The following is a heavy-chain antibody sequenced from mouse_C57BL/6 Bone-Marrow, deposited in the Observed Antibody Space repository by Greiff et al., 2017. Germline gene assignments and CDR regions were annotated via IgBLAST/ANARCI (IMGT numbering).Heavy chain of an antibody. J-gene: IGHJ2*01. V-gene: IGHV1-4*01. CDR1: GYTFPSYT. CDR3: ARGHPPDDFDY. CDR2: FDPSSGAT. Sequence: VKLQESGAELVSPGASVKLSCKASGYTFPSYTMHWVKQRPGRGLDWIGYFDPSSGATKYNKKFKGKATLTADKPSSTAYMHLSSLTSEDSAVYYCARGHPPDDFDYWGQGTTLTVSS.